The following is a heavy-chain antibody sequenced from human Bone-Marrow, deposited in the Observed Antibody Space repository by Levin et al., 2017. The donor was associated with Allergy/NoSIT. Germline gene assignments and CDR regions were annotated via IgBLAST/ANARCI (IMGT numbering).Heavy chain of an antibody. Sequence: SETLSLTCTVSGASINSGGYYWSWIRQLPGKGLEWIGYIFYSGTTYYNPSLKSRVTISVATSKKQFSLTLRSVTAADTARYYCARQVDLFGLDVWGRGTTVTVSS. J-gene: IGHJ6*02. V-gene: IGHV4-31*03. D-gene: IGHD1-26*01. CDR2: IFYSGTT. CDR3: ARQVDLFGLDV. CDR1: GASINSGGYY.